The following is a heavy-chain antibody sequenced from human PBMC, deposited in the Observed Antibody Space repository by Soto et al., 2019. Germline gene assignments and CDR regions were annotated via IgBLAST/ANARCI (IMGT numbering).Heavy chain of an antibody. CDR2: IYYSGST. CDR1: GGSISSGGYS. J-gene: IGHJ6*02. Sequence: SETLSLTCAVSGGSISSGGYSWSWIRQPPGKGLEWIGYIYYSGSTYYNPSLKSRVTISVDTSKNQFSLKLSSVTAADTAVYYCARVIYSYYGMDVWGQGTTVTVSS. V-gene: IGHV4-30-2*01. CDR3: ARVIYSYYGMDV.